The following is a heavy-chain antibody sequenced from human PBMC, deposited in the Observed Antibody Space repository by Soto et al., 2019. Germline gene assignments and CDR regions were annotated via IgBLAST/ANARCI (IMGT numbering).Heavy chain of an antibody. CDR2: INPILTMS. CDR1: GYTFSFYT. CDR3: ATSYGSGYRAFDF. J-gene: IGHJ4*02. V-gene: IGHV1-69*02. D-gene: IGHD3-10*01. Sequence: SVKVSCKASGYTFSFYTINWVRQAPGLGLEWMGRINPILTMSNYAQKFQGRLTITADKSTSTAYMELSSLRSEDTAMYYCATSYGSGYRAFDFWGQGALVTVSS.